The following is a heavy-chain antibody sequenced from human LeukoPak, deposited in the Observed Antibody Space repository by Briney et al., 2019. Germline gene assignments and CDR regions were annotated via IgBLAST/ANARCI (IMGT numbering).Heavy chain of an antibody. Sequence: ASVKVSCKASGYTFTSYGISWVRQAPGQGLEWMGWISTYNGNTNYAQKLQGRVTMTTDTSTSTAYMELRSLRSDDTAVYYCAKRMASPYYYDSSGYYSEWGQGTLVTVSS. J-gene: IGHJ4*02. V-gene: IGHV1-18*01. CDR2: ISTYNGNT. CDR3: AKRMASPYYYDSSGYYSE. D-gene: IGHD3-22*01. CDR1: GYTFTSYG.